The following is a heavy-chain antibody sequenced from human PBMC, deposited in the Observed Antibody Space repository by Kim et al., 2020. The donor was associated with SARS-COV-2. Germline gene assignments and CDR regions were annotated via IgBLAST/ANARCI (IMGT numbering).Heavy chain of an antibody. D-gene: IGHD3-22*01. CDR1: GGSISSGGYY. J-gene: IGHJ5*02. Sequence: SETLSLTCTVSGGSISSGGYYWSWIRQHPGKGLEWIGYIYYSGSTYYNPSLKSRVTISVDTSKNQFSLKLSSVTAADTAVYYCARSGGYDSSGHIHLFDPWGQGTLVTVSS. CDR3: ARSGGYDSSGHIHLFDP. V-gene: IGHV4-31*03. CDR2: IYYSGST.